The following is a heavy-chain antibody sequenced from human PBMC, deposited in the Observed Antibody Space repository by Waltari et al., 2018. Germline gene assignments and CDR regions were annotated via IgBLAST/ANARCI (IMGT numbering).Heavy chain of an antibody. J-gene: IGHJ3*02. CDR2: FDPEDGET. CDR1: GYTLTELY. D-gene: IGHD6-19*01. Sequence: QVQLVQSGAEVKKPGASVKVSCKVSGYTLTELYMHWVRQATGKGLEWMGGFDPEDGETIYAQKFQGRVTMTEDTSTDTAYMELSSLRSEDTAVYYCATNLLAVAGPDAFDIWGQGTMVTVSS. CDR3: ATNLLAVAGPDAFDI. V-gene: IGHV1-24*01.